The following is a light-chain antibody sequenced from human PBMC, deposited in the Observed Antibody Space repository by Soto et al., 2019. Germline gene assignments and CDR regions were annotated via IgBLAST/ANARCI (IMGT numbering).Light chain of an antibody. V-gene: IGKV3-15*01. CDR1: ESLSYF. CDR2: GVS. CDR3: QSYIDCPFA. Sequence: EIVLTQSPATLSVSPGERVTLSCRASESLSYFLAWYQHKPGQSPRLLIYGVSTRVAGVPSRFSGGGSATDFTLTSSSLQAEDFAVYYCQSYIDCPFAFGQGTKLEI. J-gene: IGKJ2*01.